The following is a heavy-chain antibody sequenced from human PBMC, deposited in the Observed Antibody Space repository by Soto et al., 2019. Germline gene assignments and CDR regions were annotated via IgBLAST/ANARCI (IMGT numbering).Heavy chain of an antibody. V-gene: IGHV3-64*01. D-gene: IGHD3-9*01. CDR2: ISSNGGST. J-gene: IGHJ4*02. Sequence: GGSLRLSCAASGFTFSSYAMHWVRQAPGKGLEYVSAISSNGGSTYYANSVKGRFTISRDNSKNTLYLQMGSLRAEDMAVYYCARDGGSRRYFDWLPPRHFDYWGQGT. CDR3: ARDGGSRRYFDWLPPRHFDY. CDR1: GFTFSSYA.